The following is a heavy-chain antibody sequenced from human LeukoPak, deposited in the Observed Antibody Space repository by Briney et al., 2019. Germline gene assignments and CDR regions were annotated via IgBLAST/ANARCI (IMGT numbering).Heavy chain of an antibody. J-gene: IGHJ4*02. CDR2: INPNSGGT. D-gene: IGHD1-20*01. Sequence: ASVNVSCKASGYTFTGYYMHWVRQAPGQGLEWMGWINPNSGGTNYAQKFQGRVTMTRDTSISTAYMELSRLRSDDTAVYYCARDITGTGYFDYWGQGTLVTVSS. V-gene: IGHV1-2*02. CDR1: GYTFTGYY. CDR3: ARDITGTGYFDY.